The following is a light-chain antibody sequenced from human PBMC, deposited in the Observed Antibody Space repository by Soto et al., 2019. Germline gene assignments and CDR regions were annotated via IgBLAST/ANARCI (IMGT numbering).Light chain of an antibody. CDR1: QGIRNG. Sequence: AIQMTQSPSSLSASVGDRVIITCRASQGIRNGLGWYQQKPGKAHKLLISAASKLQSGVPSRFSGSGSGKYFTLTISSLQPEDVATYYCLQDYNYPYTFGPGTKLEIK. CDR2: AAS. V-gene: IGKV1-6*01. J-gene: IGKJ2*01. CDR3: LQDYNYPYT.